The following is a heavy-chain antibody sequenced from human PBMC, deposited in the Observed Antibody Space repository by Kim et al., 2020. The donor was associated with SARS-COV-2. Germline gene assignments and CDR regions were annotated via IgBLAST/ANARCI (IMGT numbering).Heavy chain of an antibody. CDR2: IYPGDSDT. CDR1: GYSFTSYW. CDR3: ARLDGSGSYYSSYYYYYGMDV. D-gene: IGHD3-10*01. J-gene: IGHJ6*02. V-gene: IGHV5-51*01. Sequence: GESLKISCKGSGYSFTSYWIGWVRQMPGKGLEWMGIIYPGDSDTRYSPSFQGQVTISADKSISTAYLQWSSLKASDTAMYYCARLDGSGSYYSSYYYYYGMDVWGQGTTVTVSS.